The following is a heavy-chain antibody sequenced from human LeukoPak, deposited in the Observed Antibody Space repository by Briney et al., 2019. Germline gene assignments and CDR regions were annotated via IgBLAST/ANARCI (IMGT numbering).Heavy chain of an antibody. V-gene: IGHV3-30*02. Sequence: GGSLRLSCAAPGISFSTSWMNWVRQAPGKGLEWVSFMQYDGSTKYYADSVKGRFTISRDNSKSTLYVQMNSLRAEDTAVYYCSVRYHSGDEGWGQGTLVTVSS. J-gene: IGHJ4*02. CDR3: SVRYHSGDEG. CDR2: MQYDGSTK. D-gene: IGHD3-9*01. CDR1: GISFSTSW.